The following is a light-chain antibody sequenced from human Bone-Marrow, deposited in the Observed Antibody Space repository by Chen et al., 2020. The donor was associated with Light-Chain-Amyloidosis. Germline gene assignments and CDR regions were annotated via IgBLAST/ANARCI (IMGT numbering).Light chain of an antibody. J-gene: IGLJ3*02. CDR1: NIGSTS. CDR3: QVWDRSSDRPV. CDR2: DDS. Sequence: SSVLTQPSSVSVAPGQTAPLPCGGNNIGSTSVHWYQQTPGQAPLLVVYDDSDRPSGIPERLSGSNSGNTATLTISRVEAGDEADYYCQVWDRSSDRPVFGGGTKLTVL. V-gene: IGLV3-21*02.